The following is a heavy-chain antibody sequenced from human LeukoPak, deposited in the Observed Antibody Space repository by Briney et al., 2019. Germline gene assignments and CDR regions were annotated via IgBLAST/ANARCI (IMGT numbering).Heavy chain of an antibody. CDR1: GFTFSSNG. V-gene: IGHV3-33*01. CDR2: IWYDGSDK. Sequence: GGSLRLSCAASGFTFSSNGMHWVRQAPGEGLEWVAVIWYDGSDKYYADSVKGRFTISRDNSKNTLYLQMNSLRAEDTALYYCARGTGNYYYHMDVWGQGTTVTASS. J-gene: IGHJ6*02. D-gene: IGHD1-1*01. CDR3: ARGTGNYYYHMDV.